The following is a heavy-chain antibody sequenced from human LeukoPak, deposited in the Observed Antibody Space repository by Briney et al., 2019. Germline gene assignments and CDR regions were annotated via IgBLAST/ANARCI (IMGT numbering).Heavy chain of an antibody. CDR3: ARVTSRSGYSGSYYYFDY. CDR1: GFTFDDYG. J-gene: IGHJ4*02. CDR2: INWNGGST. V-gene: IGHV3-20*04. D-gene: IGHD1-26*01. Sequence: GGSLRLSCAASGFTFDDYGMSWVRQAPGKGLERVSGINWNGGSTGYADSVKGRFTISRDNAKNSLYLQMNSLRAEDTALYYCARVTSRSGYSGSYYYFDYWGQGTLVTVSS.